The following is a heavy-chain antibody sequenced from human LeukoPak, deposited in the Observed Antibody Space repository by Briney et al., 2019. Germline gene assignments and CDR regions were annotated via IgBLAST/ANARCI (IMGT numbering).Heavy chain of an antibody. CDR2: INHSGST. Sequence: PSETLSLTCAVYGGTFSGYCWSWIRQPPGKALEWIGEINHSGSTNYNPSLKSRVTLSIDTTKNPFSMKLSSVTAADTAVYYCARGYYYDSSGYYFFDYWGQGTLVTVSS. J-gene: IGHJ4*02. V-gene: IGHV4-34*01. D-gene: IGHD3-22*01. CDR1: GGTFSGYC. CDR3: ARGYYYDSSGYYFFDY.